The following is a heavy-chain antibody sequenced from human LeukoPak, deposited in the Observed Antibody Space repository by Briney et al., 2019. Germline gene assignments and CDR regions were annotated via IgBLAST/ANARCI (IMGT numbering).Heavy chain of an antibody. CDR3: ASRVATIEVVDY. CDR2: ISGSGGST. V-gene: IGHV3-23*01. J-gene: IGHJ4*02. CDR1: GFTFSSYA. D-gene: IGHD5-12*01. Sequence: PGRSLRLSCAASGFTFSSYAMSWVRQAPGKGLEWVSAISGSGGSTYYADSVKGRFTISRDNSKNTLYLQMNSLRAEDTAVYYCASRVATIEVVDYWGQGTLVTVSS.